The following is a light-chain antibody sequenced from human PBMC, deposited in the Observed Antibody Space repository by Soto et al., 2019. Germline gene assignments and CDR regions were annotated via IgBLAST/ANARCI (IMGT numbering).Light chain of an antibody. CDR1: TSDVGGYDF. CDR2: DVT. J-gene: IGLJ3*02. V-gene: IGLV2-11*01. Sequence: QSVLTQPRSVSASPGQSVTISCTGTTSDVGGYDFVSWYQQHPGKAPKLIIFDVTKRSSGAPDRFSGSKSGNSASLTISGLRPEDEADYFCCSYAGSYTLGVFGGGTKVTVL. CDR3: CSYAGSYTLGV.